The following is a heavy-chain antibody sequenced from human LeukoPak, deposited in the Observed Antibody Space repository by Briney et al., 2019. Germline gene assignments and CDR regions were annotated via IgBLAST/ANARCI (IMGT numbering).Heavy chain of an antibody. V-gene: IGHV4-34*01. D-gene: IGHD4-17*01. Sequence: RSSETLSLTCAVYGGSFSGYYWSWIRQPPGKGLEWIGEINHSGSTNYNPSLKSRVTISVDTSKNQFSLKLSSVTAAGTAVYYCARGLVTTVTNPFDYWGQGTLVTVSS. J-gene: IGHJ4*02. CDR1: GGSFSGYY. CDR3: ARGLVTTVTNPFDY. CDR2: INHSGST.